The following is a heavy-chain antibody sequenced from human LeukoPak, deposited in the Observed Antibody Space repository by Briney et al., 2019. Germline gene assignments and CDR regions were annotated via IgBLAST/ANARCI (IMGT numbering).Heavy chain of an antibody. CDR3: ARDRSTYYYDSSGYIS. CDR2: ISGSGGSR. J-gene: IGHJ4*02. V-gene: IGHV3-23*01. D-gene: IGHD3-22*01. Sequence: PGGSLRLSCAASGFTFSSYAMSWVRQAPGKGLDWVSAISGSGGSRYYADSVKGRFTISRDNSKNTLYLQMNSLRAEDTAVYYCARDRSTYYYDSSGYISWGQGTLVTVSS. CDR1: GFTFSSYA.